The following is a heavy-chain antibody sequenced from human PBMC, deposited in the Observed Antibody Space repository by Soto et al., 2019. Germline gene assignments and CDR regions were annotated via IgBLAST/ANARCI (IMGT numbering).Heavy chain of an antibody. CDR1: RFTFSTYG. V-gene: IGHV1-69*01. D-gene: IGHD3-16*01. Sequence: QVQLVESGGGAVQPGRSLRLSCAASRFTFSTYGMHWVRQAPGQGLEWVGGIIPISGTVNYAQKLQGRVTITADETTRIVDMELSSLRPEDTAVYFCARDRTHGYSYAYDWGQGTTVTVSS. J-gene: IGHJ6*02. CDR2: IIPISGTV. CDR3: ARDRTHGYSYAYD.